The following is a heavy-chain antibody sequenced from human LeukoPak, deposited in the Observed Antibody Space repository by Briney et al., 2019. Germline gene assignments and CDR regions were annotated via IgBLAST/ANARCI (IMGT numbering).Heavy chain of an antibody. CDR1: GFTFSNAW. Sequence: GGSLRLSCAASGFTFSNAWMSWVRQAPGKGLEWVGRIKSKTDGGTTDYAAPVKGRFTISRDDSKNTLYLQMNSLKTEDTAVYYCTTGYGGYGYFDYWGQGTLVTVSS. CDR3: TTGYGGYGYFDY. CDR2: IKSKTDGGTT. V-gene: IGHV3-15*01. D-gene: IGHD4-17*01. J-gene: IGHJ4*02.